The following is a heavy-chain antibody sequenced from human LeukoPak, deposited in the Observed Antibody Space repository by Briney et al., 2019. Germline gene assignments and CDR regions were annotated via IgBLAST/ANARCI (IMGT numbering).Heavy chain of an antibody. J-gene: IGHJ4*02. V-gene: IGHV1-2*02. CDR2: INPNSGGT. CDR3: ARDLLHESFDY. Sequence: ASVKVSCKASGYTFTDYYIHWVRQAPGQGLEWMGWINPNSGGTDYVQRFQGRVTMTRDTSITTAYMEVSRLRSDDTALYYCARDLLHESFDYWGQGTLVTVSS. CDR1: GYTFTDYY.